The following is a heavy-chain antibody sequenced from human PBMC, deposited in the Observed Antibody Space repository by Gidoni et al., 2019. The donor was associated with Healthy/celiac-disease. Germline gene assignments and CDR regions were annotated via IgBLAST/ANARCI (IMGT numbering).Heavy chain of an antibody. V-gene: IGHV3-15*01. CDR2: IKSKTDGGTT. Sequence: EVQLVESGGGLVKPGGSLRLSCAASGFTFSNAWMSWVRQAPGKGLEWVGRIKSKTDGGTTDYAAPVKGRFTISRDDSKNTLYLQMNSLKTEDTAVYYCTTAHGGNSPTFDYWGQGTLVTVSS. CDR3: TTAHGGNSPTFDY. CDR1: GFTFSNAW. J-gene: IGHJ4*02. D-gene: IGHD2-21*02.